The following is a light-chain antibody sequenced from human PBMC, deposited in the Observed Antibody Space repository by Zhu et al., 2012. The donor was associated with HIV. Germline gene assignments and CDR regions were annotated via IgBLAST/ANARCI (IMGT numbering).Light chain of an antibody. Sequence: EIVMTQSPATLSVSPGERATLSCRASQSVNSNLVWYQQKPGQAPRLLIYGASTRATGIPARFSGSGSGTEFTLTISTMQSEDFAVYYCQQYNKWPPITFGQGTRLEIK. CDR3: QQYNKWPPIT. CDR1: QSVNSN. J-gene: IGKJ5*01. CDR2: GAS. V-gene: IGKV3-15*01.